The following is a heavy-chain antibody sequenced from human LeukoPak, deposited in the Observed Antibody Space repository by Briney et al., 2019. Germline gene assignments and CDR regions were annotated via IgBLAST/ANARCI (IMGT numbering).Heavy chain of an antibody. CDR3: ARDMSSGWSTYSDY. CDR2: IYNSGST. V-gene: IGHV4-38-2*02. CDR1: GYSIRSGYY. D-gene: IGHD6-19*01. J-gene: IGHJ4*02. Sequence: SETLSLTCAVSGYSIRSGYYWGWIRQPPGKGLEWIGSIYNSGSTYYNPSLKSRVTISVDTSRNQFSLKLSSVTAADTAVYYCARDMSSGWSTYSDYWGQGTLVTVPS.